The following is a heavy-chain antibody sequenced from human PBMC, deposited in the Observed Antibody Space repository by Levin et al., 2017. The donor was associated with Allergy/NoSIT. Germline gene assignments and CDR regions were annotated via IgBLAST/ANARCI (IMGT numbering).Heavy chain of an antibody. Sequence: SQTLSLTCTVSGGSISSGGYYWSWIRQHPGKGLEWIGYIYYSGSTYYNASLRSRVTISVDTSKNQFSLKLSSLTVADTAVYYCATLLPAMTGSSFDIWGHGTMVAVSS. V-gene: IGHV4-31*03. J-gene: IGHJ3*02. CDR2: IYYSGST. CDR1: GGSISSGGYY. D-gene: IGHD1-14*01. CDR3: ATLLPAMTGSSFDI.